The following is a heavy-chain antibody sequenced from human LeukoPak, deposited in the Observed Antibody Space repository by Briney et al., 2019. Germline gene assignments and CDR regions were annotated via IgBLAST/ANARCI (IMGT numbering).Heavy chain of an antibody. CDR2: IYYSGST. D-gene: IGHD3-10*01. J-gene: IGHJ4*02. Sequence: PSETLSLTCTVSGGSISSSSYYWGWIRQPPGKGLEWIRSIYYSGSTYYNPSLKSRVTISVDTSKNQFSLKLSSVTAADTAVYYCARLSMVRGVIRDLPDYWGQGTLVTVSS. V-gene: IGHV4-39*01. CDR3: ARLSMVRGVIRDLPDY. CDR1: GGSISSSSYY.